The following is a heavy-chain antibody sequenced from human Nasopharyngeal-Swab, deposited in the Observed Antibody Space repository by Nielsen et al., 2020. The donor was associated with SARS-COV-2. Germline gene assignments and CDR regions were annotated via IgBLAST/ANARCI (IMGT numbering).Heavy chain of an antibody. V-gene: IGHV1-3*01. J-gene: IGHJ4*02. CDR2: INAGNGNT. Sequence: ASVKVSCKASGYTFTSYAMHWVRQAPGQRLEWMGWINAGNGNTKYSQKFQGRVTITRDTSTSTAYMELRSLRSDDTAVYYCATRAVAGFFDYWGQGTLVTVSS. D-gene: IGHD6-19*01. CDR3: ATRAVAGFFDY. CDR1: GYTFTSYA.